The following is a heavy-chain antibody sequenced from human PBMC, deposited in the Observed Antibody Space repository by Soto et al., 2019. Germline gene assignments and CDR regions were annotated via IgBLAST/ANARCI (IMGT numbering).Heavy chain of an antibody. J-gene: IGHJ3*02. CDR1: GFTFSSYW. D-gene: IGHD2-15*01. CDR2: INSDGSST. CDR3: ARDRSPSVVVVAATSDAFGI. Sequence: EVQLVESGGGLVQPGGSLRLSCAASGFTFSSYWMHWVRQAPGKGLVWVSRINSDGSSTSYADSVKGRFTISRDNAKNTLYLQMNSLRAEDTAVYYCARDRSPSVVVVAATSDAFGIWGQGTMVTVSS. V-gene: IGHV3-74*01.